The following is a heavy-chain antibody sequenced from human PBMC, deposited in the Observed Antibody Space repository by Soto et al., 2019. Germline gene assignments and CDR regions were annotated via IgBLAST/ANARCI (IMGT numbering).Heavy chain of an antibody. CDR3: SRGTSWQLPFDY. J-gene: IGHJ4*02. CDR1: GGSIRSYY. V-gene: IGHV4-59*01. Sequence: SETLSLTCTVSGGSIRSYYWSWIRQPPGKRLEWIGYIYYSGSTDYNPSLKSLVTISGDTSKNQFSLKVSSVTAADPAVYYCSRGTSWQLPFDYWGQGTLVTVSS. D-gene: IGHD6-13*01. CDR2: IYYSGST.